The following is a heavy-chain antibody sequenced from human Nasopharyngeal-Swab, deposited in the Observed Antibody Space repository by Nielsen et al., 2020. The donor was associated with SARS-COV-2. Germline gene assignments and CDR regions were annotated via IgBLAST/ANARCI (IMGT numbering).Heavy chain of an antibody. D-gene: IGHD4-11*01. V-gene: IGHV4-34*01. CDR3: ARDRADYHISYYYYYMDV. Sequence: SETLSLTCGVYGGSFSYHYWSWIRQPPGKGLEWIGEINHSGSTNYNPSLKSRVTMSVDTSKNQFSLNLSSVTAADTAVYYCARDRADYHISYYYYYMDVWGKGTTVAVSS. CDR1: GGSFSYHY. CDR2: INHSGST. J-gene: IGHJ6*03.